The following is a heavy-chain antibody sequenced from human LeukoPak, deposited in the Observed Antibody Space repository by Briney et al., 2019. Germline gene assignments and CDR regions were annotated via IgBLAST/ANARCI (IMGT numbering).Heavy chain of an antibody. CDR3: ARAAVIAGGSAY. V-gene: IGHV3-74*01. J-gene: IGHJ4*02. Sequence: GESLRLSCAASGFTFSSSWMHWVRQAPGKGLVWVSRINSDGSSTTYADSVKGRFTISRDNAKNTLYLQMNSLRAEDTAVYYCARAAVIAGGSAYWGQGTLVTVSS. CDR1: GFTFSSSW. D-gene: IGHD6-13*01. CDR2: INSDGSST.